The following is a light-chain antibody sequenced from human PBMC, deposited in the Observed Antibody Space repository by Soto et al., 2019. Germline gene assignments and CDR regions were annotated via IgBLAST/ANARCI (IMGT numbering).Light chain of an antibody. CDR1: QGIRND. CDR3: QQYDSPPPT. Sequence: DIQMTQSPSSLSASVGDRVTITCRASQGIRNDLGWYQQKPGKAPKRLIYAASSLQSGVSSRFSGSRSGTEFALTISSLQPDDSATYYCQQYDSPPPTFGQGTKVDI. CDR2: AAS. V-gene: IGKV1-17*01. J-gene: IGKJ1*01.